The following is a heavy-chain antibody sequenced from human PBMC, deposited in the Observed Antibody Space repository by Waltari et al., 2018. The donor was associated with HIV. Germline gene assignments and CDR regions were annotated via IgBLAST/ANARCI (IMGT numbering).Heavy chain of an antibody. Sequence: QVQLVESGGGVVQPGRSLRLSCAASGFIFSSYGLHWVRQAPGQGLDWVAVISYEGSNKYYADSVKGRFTISRDHSKNMLYLQMNSLRAEDTAVYYCAKEETRVFSSTSFYYYYGMDVWGQGTTVTVSS. CDR2: ISYEGSNK. D-gene: IGHD2-2*01. V-gene: IGHV3-30*18. J-gene: IGHJ6*02. CDR3: AKEETRVFSSTSFYYYYGMDV. CDR1: GFIFSSYG.